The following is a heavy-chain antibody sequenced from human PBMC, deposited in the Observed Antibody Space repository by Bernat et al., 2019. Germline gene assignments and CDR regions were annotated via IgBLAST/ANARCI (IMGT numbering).Heavy chain of an antibody. J-gene: IGHJ4*02. D-gene: IGHD3-22*01. CDR2: TSYDGSNK. Sequence: QVQLVESGGGVVQPGRSLRLSCAASGFTFSSYAMHWVRQAPGKGLEWVAVTSYDGSNKYYADSVKGRFTISRDNSKNTLYLQMNSLRAEDTAVYYCAREAYYDSSGFDYWGQGTLVTVSS. CDR3: AREAYYDSSGFDY. V-gene: IGHV3-30-3*01. CDR1: GFTFSSYA.